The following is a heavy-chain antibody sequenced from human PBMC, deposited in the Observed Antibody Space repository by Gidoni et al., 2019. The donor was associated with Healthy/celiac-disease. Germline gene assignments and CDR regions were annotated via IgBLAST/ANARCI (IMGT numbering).Heavy chain of an antibody. CDR3: AKDQYFTGAFIAVAGRTGGLDY. V-gene: IGHV3-23*01. Sequence: EVQLLESGGGLVQPGGSLSLSCAASGFTFSSYAMTWVRQAPGKGLEWVSAISGSGGSTYYADSVKGRFTISRDNSKNTLYLQMNSLRAEDTAVYYCAKDQYFTGAFIAVAGRTGGLDYWGQGTLVTVSS. CDR1: GFTFSSYA. CDR2: ISGSGGST. D-gene: IGHD6-19*01. J-gene: IGHJ4*02.